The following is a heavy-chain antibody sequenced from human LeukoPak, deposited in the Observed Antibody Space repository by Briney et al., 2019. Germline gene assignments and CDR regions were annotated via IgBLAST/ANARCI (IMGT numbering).Heavy chain of an antibody. J-gene: IGHJ5*02. V-gene: IGHV3-7*01. CDR3: ARDALRLNGYWSQWFDP. CDR1: GFTFSNYW. CDR2: IKQDGSEK. D-gene: IGHD3-9*01. Sequence: PGGSLRLSCAASGFTFSNYWMSWVRQAPGKGLEWVANIKQDGSEKYYVDSVKGRFTMSRDNAKNSLYLEMNSLRAEDTAVYYCARDALRLNGYWSQWFDPWGQGTLVTVSS.